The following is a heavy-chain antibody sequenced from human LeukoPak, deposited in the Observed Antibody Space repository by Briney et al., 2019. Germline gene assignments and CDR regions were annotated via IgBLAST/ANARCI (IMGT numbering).Heavy chain of an antibody. Sequence: SETLSLTCSVSDDSITMYYWTWIRQPPGKGLEWIGYIYYSGSTNYKSSLKSRVTISVDTSKNQFSLKLSSVTAADTAVYYCARTTEGGYSYGYFYYYYMDVWGKGTTVTISS. CDR1: DDSITMYY. V-gene: IGHV4-59*01. CDR3: ARTTEGGYSYGYFYYYYMDV. J-gene: IGHJ6*03. CDR2: IYYSGST. D-gene: IGHD5-18*01.